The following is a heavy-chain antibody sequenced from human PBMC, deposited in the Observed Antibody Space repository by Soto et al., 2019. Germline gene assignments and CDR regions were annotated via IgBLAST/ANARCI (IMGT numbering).Heavy chain of an antibody. J-gene: IGHJ4*02. CDR3: ARDGYSSGFDY. Sequence: EVQLVESGGGLVEPGGSLRLSCAASGFTFSRNSMNWVRQAPGKGLEWVSSIGTTSTYIYYGDSVKGRFTISKDNAKNSLYPQMDSLRNADTAVYYWARDGYSSGFDYWGQGTLVTASS. CDR2: IGTTSTYI. D-gene: IGHD6-19*01. CDR1: GFTFSRNS. V-gene: IGHV3-21*01.